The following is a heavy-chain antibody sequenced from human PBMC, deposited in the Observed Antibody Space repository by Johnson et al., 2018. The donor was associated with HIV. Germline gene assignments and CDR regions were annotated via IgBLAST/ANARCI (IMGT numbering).Heavy chain of an antibody. D-gene: IGHD6-13*01. CDR2: IRYDGINK. Sequence: QVQLVESGGGVVQPGRSLRLSCAASGFTFSSYGMHWVPQAPGKGLEWVAFIRYDGINKYYADSVTGRFTLSRDNSKNTLYLQMNSLRAEDTAMYYCAKNFRGGIVATGDAFDTWGQGTMVTVSA. CDR1: GFTFSSYG. CDR3: AKNFRGGIVATGDAFDT. V-gene: IGHV3-30*02. J-gene: IGHJ3*02.